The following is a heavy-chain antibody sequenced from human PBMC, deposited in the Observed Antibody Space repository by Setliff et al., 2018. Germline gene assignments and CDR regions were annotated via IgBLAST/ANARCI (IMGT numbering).Heavy chain of an antibody. CDR3: ARDRFYNSWSGTSITAPHDAFDI. J-gene: IGHJ3*02. V-gene: IGHV1-46*02. D-gene: IGHD3-3*01. CDR2: INPSGGLT. Sequence: ASVKVSCKASGYIFNTFGISWLRRAPGQGLEWIGIINPSGGLTKYAQKFQGRVTMTSDTSTNTVYLEVSSLRSEDTAVYFCARDRFYNSWSGTSITAPHDAFDIWGQGTMVTVSS. CDR1: GYIFNTFG.